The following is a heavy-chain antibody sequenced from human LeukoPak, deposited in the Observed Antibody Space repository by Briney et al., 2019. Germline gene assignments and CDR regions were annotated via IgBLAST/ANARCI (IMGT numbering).Heavy chain of an antibody. CDR1: GFRFNTYW. CDR2: IKQDGNEK. CDR3: ANLEGVPAAMFSFGIY. D-gene: IGHD2-2*01. Sequence: GGSLRLSCAASGFRFNTYWMSWVRQAPGKGLEWVANIKQDGNEKYYADSVKGRFTISRDNGKNSLDLQMNSLRAEDTAVYYCANLEGVPAAMFSFGIYWGQGTLVTVSS. J-gene: IGHJ4*02. V-gene: IGHV3-7*03.